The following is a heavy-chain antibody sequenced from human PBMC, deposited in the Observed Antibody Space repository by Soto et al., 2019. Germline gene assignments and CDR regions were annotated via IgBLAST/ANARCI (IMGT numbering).Heavy chain of an antibody. D-gene: IGHD2-2*01. CDR2: ISYDGSNK. Sequence: GGSLRLSCAASGFTFSSYGMHWVRQAPGKGLEGVAVISYDGSNKYYADSVKGRFTISRDNSKNTLYLQMNSLRAEDTAVYYCAKDQVVPAATPYYYYYYGMDVWGQGTTVTVSS. CDR3: AKDQVVPAATPYYYYYYGMDV. V-gene: IGHV3-30*18. CDR1: GFTFSSYG. J-gene: IGHJ6*02.